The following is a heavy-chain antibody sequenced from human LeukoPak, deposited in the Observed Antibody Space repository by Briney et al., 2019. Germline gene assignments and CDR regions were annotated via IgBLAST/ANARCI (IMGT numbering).Heavy chain of an antibody. CDR2: TYYRSKWYN. CDR3: ARDRGSGGALQDPYYYYYYGMDV. Sequence: SQTLSLTCAISGDSVSSNSAAWNWIRQSPSRGLEWLGRTYYRSKWYNDYAVSVKSRITINPDTSKNQFSLQLNSVTPEDTAVCYCARDRGSGGALQDPYYYYYYGMDVWGQGTTVTVSS. V-gene: IGHV6-1*01. CDR1: GDSVSSNSAA. J-gene: IGHJ6*02. D-gene: IGHD1-26*01.